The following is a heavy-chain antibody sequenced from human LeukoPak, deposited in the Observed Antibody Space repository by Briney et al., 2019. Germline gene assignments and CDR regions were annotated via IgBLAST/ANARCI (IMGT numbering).Heavy chain of an antibody. V-gene: IGHV1-24*01. J-gene: IGHJ3*02. CDR1: GHTLTKLY. D-gene: IGHD3-16*01. Sequence: ASVRVSCKVSGHTLTKLYTHWVRLAPGKGLEWMGGCDPEDGETIYAQKFQGRVTLTEDTSTDTAYMELSSLRSEDTAVYYCSTWRGGAFDIWGQGTMVTVSS. CDR3: STWRGGAFDI. CDR2: CDPEDGET.